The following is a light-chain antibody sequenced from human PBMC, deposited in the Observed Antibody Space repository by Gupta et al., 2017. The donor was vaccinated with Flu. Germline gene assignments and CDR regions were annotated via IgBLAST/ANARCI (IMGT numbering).Light chain of an antibody. CDR2: DAS. CDR1: HHVSGY. V-gene: IGKV3-11*01. CDR3: QRRTKCPPADT. J-gene: IGKJ4*01. Sequence: PLSLSPGESATLPCRASHHVSGYLAWYQHKPRQAPRLLIYDASNRATGGQARCSGSGAETDFTLSIISREPEDVAVYYCQRRTKCPPADTFGGGTKVEIK.